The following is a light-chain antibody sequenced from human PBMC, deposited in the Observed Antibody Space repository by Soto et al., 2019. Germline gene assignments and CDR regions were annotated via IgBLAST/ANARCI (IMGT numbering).Light chain of an antibody. CDR1: SSDVGSYNY. J-gene: IGLJ1*01. CDR3: TSYITAGTYV. Sequence: QSALTQPASVSGSPGQSITISCTGTSSDVGSYNYVSWYQQHPGKAPKLMIYDVSNRPSGVSDRFSGSKSGNTASLTISGLRAEDEADYYCTSYITAGTYVFGTGTKLTVL. V-gene: IGLV2-14*03. CDR2: DVS.